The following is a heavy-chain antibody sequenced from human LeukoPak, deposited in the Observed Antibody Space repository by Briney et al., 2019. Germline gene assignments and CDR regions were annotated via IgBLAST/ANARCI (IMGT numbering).Heavy chain of an antibody. J-gene: IGHJ6*02. V-gene: IGHV3-7*01. CDR1: GFTFSSYW. CDR2: IKQDGSEK. D-gene: IGHD6-13*01. CDR3: ARGSSSSWLTLAYYYYGMDV. Sequence: GGSLRLSCAASGFTFSSYWMSWVRQAPGKGLEWVANIKQDGSEKYYVDSVKGRFTISRDNAKNSLYLQMNSLRAEDTAVYYCARGSSSSWLTLAYYYYGMDVWGQGTTVTVSS.